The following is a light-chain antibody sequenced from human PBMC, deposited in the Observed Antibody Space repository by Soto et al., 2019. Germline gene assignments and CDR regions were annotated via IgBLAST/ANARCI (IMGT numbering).Light chain of an antibody. CDR1: QSVGNSH. Sequence: IVMTQSPAALSVSKGERATLSCRASQSVGNSHVAWYQQRRGLPPRLLIYGASNRATGIPDRFSGSGSGTDFTLTISSLEAEDVAVYYCQQHSNLPPGFGQGTLLAIK. CDR3: QQHSNLPPG. V-gene: IGKV3-11*01. CDR2: GAS. J-gene: IGKJ5*01.